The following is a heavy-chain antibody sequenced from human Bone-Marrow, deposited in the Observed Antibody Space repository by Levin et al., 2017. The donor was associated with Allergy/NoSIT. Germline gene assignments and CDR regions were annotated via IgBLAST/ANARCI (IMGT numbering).Heavy chain of an antibody. Sequence: LSQTLSLTCAVSGDSMTTNDWWTWVRQPPGKGLEWIGEVSHRGNANYNPSLKNRVTMSVDKSKNQFSLRVNSVTAADTAVYFCAREKQYQLPLYYYYYYIDVWGKGTTVTVSS. D-gene: IGHD2-2*01. CDR3: AREKQYQLPLYYYYYYIDV. J-gene: IGHJ6*03. CDR2: VSHRGNA. V-gene: IGHV4-4*02. CDR1: GDSMTTNDW.